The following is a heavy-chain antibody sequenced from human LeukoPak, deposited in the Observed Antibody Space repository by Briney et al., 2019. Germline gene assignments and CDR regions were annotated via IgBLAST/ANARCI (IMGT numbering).Heavy chain of an antibody. CDR3: ARDPGGSADY. J-gene: IGHJ4*02. V-gene: IGHV4-59*01. Sequence: SETLSLTCTASGDSIRSFSWSRIRQPPGKGLEWIGHIYYSRSTNYNPSLKSRVTISVDMSKNQFSLKMTSVSAADTAVYYCARDPGGSADYWGQGTLVTVSS. D-gene: IGHD2-15*01. CDR1: GDSIRSFS. CDR2: IYYSRST.